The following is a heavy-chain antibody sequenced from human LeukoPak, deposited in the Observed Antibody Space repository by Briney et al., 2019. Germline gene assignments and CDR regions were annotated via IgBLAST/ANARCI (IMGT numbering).Heavy chain of an antibody. D-gene: IGHD1-26*01. V-gene: IGHV4-4*02. Sequence: SETLSLTCAVSGGSISSSNWWSWVRQPPGKGLEWIGEIYHSGSTNYNPSLKSRVTISVDKSKNQFSLKLSSVTAADTALFYCARYSGSHYAFDIWGQGTMVTVSS. J-gene: IGHJ3*02. CDR2: IYHSGST. CDR1: GGSISSSNW. CDR3: ARYSGSHYAFDI.